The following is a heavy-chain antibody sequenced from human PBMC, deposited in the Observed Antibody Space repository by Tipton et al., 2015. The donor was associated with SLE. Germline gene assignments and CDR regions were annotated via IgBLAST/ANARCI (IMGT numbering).Heavy chain of an antibody. CDR1: GGSISSSSYY. D-gene: IGHD1-1*01. Sequence: TLSLTCTVSGGSISSSSYYWGWIRQPPGKGLEWIGSIYYSGSTYYNPSLKSRVTISVDTSKNQFSLKLSSVTAADTAVYYCARPNWPVGYYYGMDVWGQGTAVTVSS. CDR2: IYYSGST. CDR3: ARPNWPVGYYYGMDV. J-gene: IGHJ6*02. V-gene: IGHV4-39*01.